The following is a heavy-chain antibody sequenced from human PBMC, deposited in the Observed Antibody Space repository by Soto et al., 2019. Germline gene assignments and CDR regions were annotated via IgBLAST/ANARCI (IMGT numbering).Heavy chain of an antibody. J-gene: IGHJ5*02. D-gene: IGHD3-10*01. CDR2: IYWDDDK. CDR3: ARLSPITMVRGVISWFDP. CDR1: GFSLSTSGVG. V-gene: IGHV2-5*02. Sequence: SGPTLVNPTQTLTLTCTFSGFSLSTSGVGVGWIRQPPGKALEWLALIYWDDDKRYSPSLKSRLTITKDTSKNQVVLTMTNMDPVDTATYYCARLSPITMVRGVISWFDPWGQGXLVTVSS.